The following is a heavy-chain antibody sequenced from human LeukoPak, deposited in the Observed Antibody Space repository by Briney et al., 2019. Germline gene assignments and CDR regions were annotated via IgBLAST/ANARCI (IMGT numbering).Heavy chain of an antibody. D-gene: IGHD3-3*01. J-gene: IGHJ4*02. CDR2: ISAYNGNT. CDR3: ARDRSDFWSGYYYRLDY. V-gene: IGHV1-18*01. CDR1: GYTFTSYG. Sequence: ASVKVSCKASGYTFTSYGISWVRQAPGQGLEWMGWISAYNGNTNYAQKLQGRVTMTTDTSTSTAYMELRSLRSDDTAVYYCARDRSDFWSGYYYRLDYWGQGTLVTVSS.